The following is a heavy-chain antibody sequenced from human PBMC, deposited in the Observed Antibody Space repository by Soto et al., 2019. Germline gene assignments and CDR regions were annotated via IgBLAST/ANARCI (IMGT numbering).Heavy chain of an antibody. Sequence: VQLVESGGGVVQPGRSLKLSCAAPGFPFSSYAMHWVRQAPGKGLQGVAVISYEGSNIYYADSVKGRFTVSRDISRNTLYLQMRSLRTEDSALYYCAKDDGLWYLDLWGRGTLVTVSS. J-gene: IGHJ2*01. D-gene: IGHD4-17*01. CDR3: AKDDGLWYLDL. CDR1: GFPFSSYA. V-gene: IGHV3-30*18. CDR2: ISYEGSNI.